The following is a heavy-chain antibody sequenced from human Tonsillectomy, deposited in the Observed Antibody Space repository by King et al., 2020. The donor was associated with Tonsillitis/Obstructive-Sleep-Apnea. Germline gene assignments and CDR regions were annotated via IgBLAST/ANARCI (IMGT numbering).Heavy chain of an antibody. CDR1: GFTFSDST. CDR2: IRSKANSYAT. V-gene: IGHV3-73*01. D-gene: IGHD5-12*01. Sequence: VQLVESGGGLVQPGGSLKLSCAASGFTFSDSTMHWFRQASWKGLEWVVRIRSKANSYATVYAASVKGRFTISRDDSKNTAYLQMNSLKTEDTAVYHCTTGYGDYWGQGTLVTVSS. J-gene: IGHJ4*02. CDR3: TTGYGDY.